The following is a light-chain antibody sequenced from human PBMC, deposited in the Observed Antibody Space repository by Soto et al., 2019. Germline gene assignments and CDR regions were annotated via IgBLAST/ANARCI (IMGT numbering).Light chain of an antibody. CDR3: QQFHDYSPPT. J-gene: IGKJ4*01. V-gene: IGKV1-5*01. CDR2: DAS. CDR1: QRICNW. Sequence: DIQMTQSPSTLSASVGARVTISCRASQRICNWLAWYQQSPGRAPNLLIYDASTLESGVPSRFSGNGSGKEFTLSISSMQAEDFATYYCQQFHDYSPPTFGGGTKVEIK.